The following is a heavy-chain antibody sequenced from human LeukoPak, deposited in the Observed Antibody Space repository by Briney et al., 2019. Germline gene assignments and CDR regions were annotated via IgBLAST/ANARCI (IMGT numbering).Heavy chain of an antibody. Sequence: SETLSLTCAVYRGSFRAYYWSWIRQPPGKGLEWIGQIDHSGRTSYNPSLKSRVTISVDTSKNQFSLKLSSVTAADTAVYYCACHNSYGSDLFDYWGQGTLVTVSS. CDR3: ACHNSYGSDLFDY. CDR2: IDHSGRT. CDR1: RGSFRAYY. J-gene: IGHJ4*02. D-gene: IGHD5-18*01. V-gene: IGHV4-34*01.